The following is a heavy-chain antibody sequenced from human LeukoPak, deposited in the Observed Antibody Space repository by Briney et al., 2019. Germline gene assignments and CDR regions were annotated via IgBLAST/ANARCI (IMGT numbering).Heavy chain of an antibody. CDR3: ARRPLSDTMIVVPKAAFDI. CDR1: GGSISSSSYY. D-gene: IGHD3-22*01. CDR2: IYYSGST. Sequence: KPSETLSLTCTVSGGSISSSSYYWGWIRQPPGKGLEWIGSIYYSGSTYYNPSLKSRVTISVDTSKNQFSLKLSSVTAADTAVYYCARRPLSDTMIVVPKAAFDIWGQGTMVTVSS. V-gene: IGHV4-39*07. J-gene: IGHJ3*02.